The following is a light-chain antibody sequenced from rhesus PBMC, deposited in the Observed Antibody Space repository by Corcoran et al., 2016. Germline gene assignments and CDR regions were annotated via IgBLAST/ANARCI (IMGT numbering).Light chain of an antibody. V-gene: IGKV3-24*03. J-gene: IGKJ4*01. CDR3: LQHSNWPLT. CDR1: QSVSSS. CDR2: GAS. Sequence: IAMTQSPATLSLSPGERATLSCRASQSVSSSLVWYHQNPGQAPRLLIYGASSRAAGIPERFSGSGSGTDFTLTIRSLEPEDVAVYYCLQHSNWPLTFGGGTKVELK.